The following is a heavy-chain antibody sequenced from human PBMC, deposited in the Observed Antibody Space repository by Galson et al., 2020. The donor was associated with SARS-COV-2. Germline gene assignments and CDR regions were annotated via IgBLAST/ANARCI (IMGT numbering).Heavy chain of an antibody. CDR1: GFTFSSYA. Sequence: GGSLRLSCAASGFTFSSYAMSWVRQAPGKGLEWVSAISGSGGSTYYADSVKGRFTISRDNSKNTLYLQMNSLRAEDTAVYYCAKFPPYCSGGSCHLDYWGQGTLVTVSS. J-gene: IGHJ4*02. CDR2: ISGSGGST. D-gene: IGHD2-15*01. CDR3: AKFPPYCSGGSCHLDY. V-gene: IGHV3-23*01.